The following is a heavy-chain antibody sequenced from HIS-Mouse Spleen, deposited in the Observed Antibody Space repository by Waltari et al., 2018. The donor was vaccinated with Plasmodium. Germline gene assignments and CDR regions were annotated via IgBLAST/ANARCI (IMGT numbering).Heavy chain of an antibody. D-gene: IGHD3-10*01. Sequence: QVQLQESGPGLVKPSETLSLTCTVSGYSISSGYYWGWIRQPPGKGLEWIGSIYHSGGTYYNPSPKSGGTISVDTSKNQFSLKLSSVTAADTAVYYCARVDYGSGDYYYYYGMDVWGQGTTVTVSS. V-gene: IGHV4-38-2*02. CDR1: GYSISSGYY. J-gene: IGHJ6*02. CDR3: ARVDYGSGDYYYYYGMDV. CDR2: IYHSGGT.